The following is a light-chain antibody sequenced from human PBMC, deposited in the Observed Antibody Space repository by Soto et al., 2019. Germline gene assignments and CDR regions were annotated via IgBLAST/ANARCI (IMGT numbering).Light chain of an antibody. CDR1: QDISNY. CDR2: DSS. V-gene: IGKV1-33*01. J-gene: IGKJ4*01. Sequence: DIQMTQSPSSLSASVGDRVTLTCQASQDISNYLNWYQQKPGQAPKLLIYDSSALETGVPSRFSGSGSATDFTLTISSLQPEDFATYYCQQYDDRPLTFGGGTKVE. CDR3: QQYDDRPLT.